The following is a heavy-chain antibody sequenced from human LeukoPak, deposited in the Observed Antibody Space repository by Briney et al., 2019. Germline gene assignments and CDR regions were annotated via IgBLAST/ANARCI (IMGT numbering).Heavy chain of an antibody. CDR1: GYTFIAYY. V-gene: IGHV1-2*02. Sequence: ASVKVSCKASGYTFIAYYMHWVRQAPGQGLEWMGWINPNSGGTNYAQKFQGRVTMTRDTSISTVYMELSRLRSDDTAVYYCARVYCSGGSCYPRWFDPWGQGTLVTVSS. CDR3: ARVYCSGGSCYPRWFDP. J-gene: IGHJ5*02. D-gene: IGHD2-15*01. CDR2: INPNSGGT.